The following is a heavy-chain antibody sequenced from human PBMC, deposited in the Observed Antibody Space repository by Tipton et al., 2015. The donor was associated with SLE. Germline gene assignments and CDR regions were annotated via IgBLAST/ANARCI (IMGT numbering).Heavy chain of an antibody. CDR2: INHGGST. V-gene: IGHV4-34*01. Sequence: TLSLTCSIYGGSFGGYYWSWIRQPPGKGLEWIGEINHGGSTNYNPSLKSRVTISVDTSKNQFSLKLSSGTAADTAVYYCAQAHLWGSYRYASDIWGQGTMVTVSS. D-gene: IGHD3-16*02. CDR1: GGSFGGYY. J-gene: IGHJ3*02. CDR3: AQAHLWGSYRYASDI.